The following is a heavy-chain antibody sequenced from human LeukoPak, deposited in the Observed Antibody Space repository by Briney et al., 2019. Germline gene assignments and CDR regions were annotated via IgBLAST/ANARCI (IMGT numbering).Heavy chain of an antibody. J-gene: IGHJ4*02. Sequence: GGSLRLSCAASGFTVSSNYISWVRQAPGKGLEWVANIKQDGSEKYYVDSVKGRFTISRDNAKNSLYLQMNSLRAEDTAVYYCARDGYYGSGSYPNWGQGTLVTVSS. CDR2: IKQDGSEK. D-gene: IGHD3-10*01. V-gene: IGHV3-7*01. CDR1: GFTVSSNY. CDR3: ARDGYYGSGSYPN.